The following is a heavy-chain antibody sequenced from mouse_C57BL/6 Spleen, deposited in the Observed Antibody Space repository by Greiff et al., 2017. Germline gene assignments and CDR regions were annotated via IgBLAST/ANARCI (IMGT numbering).Heavy chain of an antibody. CDR1: GYAFSSYW. V-gene: IGHV1-80*01. D-gene: IGHD2-12*01. CDR3: AAQYDDAMDY. J-gene: IGHJ4*01. Sequence: QVQLKESGAELVKPGASVKISCKASGYAFSSYWMNWVKQRPGKGLEWIGQIYPGDGDTNYNGKFKGKATLTADKSSSTAYMQLSSLTSEDSAVYFCAAQYDDAMDYWGQGTSVTVSS. CDR2: IYPGDGDT.